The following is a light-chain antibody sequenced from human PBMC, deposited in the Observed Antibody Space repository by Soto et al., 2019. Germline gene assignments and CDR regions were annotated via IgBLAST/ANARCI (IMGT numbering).Light chain of an antibody. CDR2: GAS. Sequence: EVLMTQSPATLSVSPGEKATLSCGASETVATNLAWYQQKPGQAPRLLISGASTRAAGISDRFRGSGSGTEFTLTISSLRYEDSGIHYCQQYFEWHPMTFGQGTKVDIK. CDR1: ETVATN. CDR3: QQYFEWHPMT. V-gene: IGKV3-15*01. J-gene: IGKJ1*01.